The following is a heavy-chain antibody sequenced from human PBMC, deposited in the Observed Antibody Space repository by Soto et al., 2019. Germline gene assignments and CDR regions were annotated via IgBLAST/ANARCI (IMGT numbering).Heavy chain of an antibody. J-gene: IGHJ6*02. CDR3: ARLDGNDYDSSGYYYYYYGMEV. V-gene: IGHV3-11*01. CDR1: GFTFSDYY. CDR2: ISSSGSTI. Sequence: QVQLAESGGGLVKPGGSLRLSCAASGFTFSDYYMSWIRQAPGQGLEWVSYISSSGSTIYYADSVKGRFTISRVNAKNSLYLQMNSLRAEDTAVYYCARLDGNDYDSSGYYYYYYGMEVWGQGTTVTISS. D-gene: IGHD3-22*01.